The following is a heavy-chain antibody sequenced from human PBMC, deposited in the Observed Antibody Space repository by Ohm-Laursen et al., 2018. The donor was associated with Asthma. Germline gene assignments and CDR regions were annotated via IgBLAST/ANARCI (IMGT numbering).Heavy chain of an antibody. CDR3: AKDRGILLETAGVSAASAYYHYGMDA. V-gene: IGHV3-9*01. CDR2: ISWHSGSI. Sequence: RSLRLSCAASGFIFAEYAMHWVRQAPGKGLEWVSGISWHSGSIAYADSVRGRFTISRDNAKNSLYLQLNSLRSDDTALYYCAKDRGILLETAGVSAASAYYHYGMDAWGQGTSVTVSS. J-gene: IGHJ6*02. CDR1: GFIFAEYA. D-gene: IGHD6-13*01.